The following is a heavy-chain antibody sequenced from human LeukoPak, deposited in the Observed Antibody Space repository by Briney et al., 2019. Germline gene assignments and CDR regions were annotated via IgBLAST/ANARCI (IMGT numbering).Heavy chain of an antibody. CDR2: INPNSGGT. D-gene: IGHD2-2*01. V-gene: IGHV1-2*02. Sequence: GASVKVSCKASGYTFTGYYMHWVRQAPGQGLEWMGWINPNSGGTNYAQKFQGRVTMTRDTSISTAYMELSRLRSDDTAVYYCARVPRGVVPAACFDYWGQGTLVTVSS. CDR3: ARVPRGVVPAACFDY. CDR1: GYTFTGYY. J-gene: IGHJ4*02.